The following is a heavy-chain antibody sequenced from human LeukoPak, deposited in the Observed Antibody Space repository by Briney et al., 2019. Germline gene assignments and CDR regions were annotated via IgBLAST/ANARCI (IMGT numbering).Heavy chain of an antibody. V-gene: IGHV3-53*01. CDR3: AKVSYDSSGYYDLFDY. J-gene: IGHJ4*02. D-gene: IGHD3-22*01. CDR1: GFTVSSNY. CDR2: IYSGGST. Sequence: PGGSLRLSCAASGFTVSSNYMSWVRQAPGKGLEWVSVIYSGGSTYYADSVKGRFTISRDNSKNTLYLQMNSLRAEDTAVYYCAKVSYDSSGYYDLFDYWGQGTLVTVSS.